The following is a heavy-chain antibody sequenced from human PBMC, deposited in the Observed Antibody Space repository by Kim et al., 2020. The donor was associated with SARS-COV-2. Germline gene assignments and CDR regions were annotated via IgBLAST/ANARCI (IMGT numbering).Heavy chain of an antibody. Sequence: GGSLRLSCAASGFTFSSYWMHWVRQAPGKGLVWVSRINSDGSSTSYADSVKGRFTISRDNAKNTLYLQMNSLRAEDTAVYYCARESYYGSERGWFDPWGQGTLVTVSS. CDR1: GFTFSSYW. V-gene: IGHV3-74*01. CDR3: ARESYYGSERGWFDP. D-gene: IGHD3-10*01. CDR2: INSDGSST. J-gene: IGHJ5*02.